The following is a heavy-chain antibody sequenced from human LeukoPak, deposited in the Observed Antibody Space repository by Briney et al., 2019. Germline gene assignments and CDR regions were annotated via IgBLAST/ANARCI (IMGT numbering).Heavy chain of an antibody. CDR2: IVPMFGA. CDR1: GGTFSSYS. Sequence: ASVKVSCKVSGGTFSSYSISWVRQAPGHGLEWMGGIVPMFGAKYAQKFQGRVTITADKSTSTAYMELSSLRSEDTAVYYCARDRNYYDSSGYFDYWGQGTLVTVSS. J-gene: IGHJ4*02. D-gene: IGHD3-22*01. CDR3: ARDRNYYDSSGYFDY. V-gene: IGHV1-69*06.